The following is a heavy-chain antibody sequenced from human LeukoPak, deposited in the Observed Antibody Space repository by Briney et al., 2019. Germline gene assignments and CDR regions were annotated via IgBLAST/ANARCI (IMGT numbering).Heavy chain of an antibody. V-gene: IGHV3-30*02. CDR1: GFTFSKYG. D-gene: IGHD2-15*01. CDR3: ARGYTSGSYLNY. CDR2: IQYDGNNK. J-gene: IGHJ4*02. Sequence: GGSLRLSCAASGFTFSKYGMHWVRQAPGKGLEWLTFIQYDGNNKYYSDSVKGRFTISRDNSKNTLFLQMNSLRAEDTAVYYCARGYTSGSYLNYWGQGTLVTVSS.